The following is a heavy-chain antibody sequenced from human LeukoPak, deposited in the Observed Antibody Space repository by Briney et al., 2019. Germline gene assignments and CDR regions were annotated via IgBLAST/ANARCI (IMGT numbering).Heavy chain of an antibody. Sequence: GTSVKVSCKASGFTFTSSAMQWVRQARGQRLEWIGWIVVGSGNTNYAQKFQERVTITRDMSTSTAYMELSSLRSEDTAVYYRAAGYDFWRKNAFDIWGQGTMVTVSS. D-gene: IGHD3-3*01. J-gene: IGHJ3*02. CDR1: GFTFTSSA. CDR2: IVVGSGNT. CDR3: AAGYDFWRKNAFDI. V-gene: IGHV1-58*02.